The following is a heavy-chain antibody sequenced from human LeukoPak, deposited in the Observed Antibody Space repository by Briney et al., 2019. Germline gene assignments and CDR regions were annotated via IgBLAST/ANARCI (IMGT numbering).Heavy chain of an antibody. V-gene: IGHV5-51*01. CDR3: ARSYYDILTGYYFDY. Sequence: GASVKVSCKASGYTFTSYWIGWVRQMPGKGLEWMGIIYPGDSDTRYSPSFQGQVTISADKSISTAYLQWSSLKASDTAMYYCARSYYDILTGYYFDYWGQGTLVTVSS. CDR2: IYPGDSDT. J-gene: IGHJ4*02. D-gene: IGHD3-9*01. CDR1: GYTFTSYW.